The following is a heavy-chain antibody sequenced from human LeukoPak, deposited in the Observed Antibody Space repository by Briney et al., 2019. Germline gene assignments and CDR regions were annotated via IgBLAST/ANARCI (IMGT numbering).Heavy chain of an antibody. CDR1: GGSFSGYY. CDR3: ARGHHYYDSSGKWDY. V-gene: IGHV4-34*01. J-gene: IGHJ4*02. D-gene: IGHD3-22*01. CDR2: INHSGST. Sequence: PSETLSLTCAVYGGSFSGYYWSWIRQPPGKGLEWIGEINHSGSTNYSPSLKSRVTISVDTSKNQFSLKLSSVTAADTAVYYCARGHHYYDSSGKWDYWGQGTLVTVSS.